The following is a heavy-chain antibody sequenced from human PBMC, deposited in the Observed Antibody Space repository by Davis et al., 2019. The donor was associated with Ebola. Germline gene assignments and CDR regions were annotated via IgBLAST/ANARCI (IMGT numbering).Heavy chain of an antibody. CDR1: GYTFTSYG. Sequence: ASVKVSCKASGYTFTSYGISWVRQAPGQGLEWMGWISAYNGNTNYAQKLQGRVTMTTDTSTSTAYMELRSLRSDDTAVYYCARDGYHKKGSYYYYYYGMDVWGQGTTVTVSS. V-gene: IGHV1-18*01. CDR2: ISAYNGNT. D-gene: IGHD6-13*01. CDR3: ARDGYHKKGSYYYYYYGMDV. J-gene: IGHJ6*02.